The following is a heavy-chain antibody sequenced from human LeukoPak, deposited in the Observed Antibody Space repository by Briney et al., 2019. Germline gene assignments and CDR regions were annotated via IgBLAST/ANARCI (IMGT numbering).Heavy chain of an antibody. D-gene: IGHD6-19*01. CDR3: AKGVGSGWYYFDY. Sequence: GGSLRLSCAASGFTFSSYAMHWVRQAPGKGLEWVAVISYDGSNKYYADSVKGRFTTSRDNSKNTLYLQMNRLRAEDTAVYYCAKGVGSGWYYFDYWGQGTLVTVSS. V-gene: IGHV3-30-3*01. J-gene: IGHJ4*02. CDR1: GFTFSSYA. CDR2: ISYDGSNK.